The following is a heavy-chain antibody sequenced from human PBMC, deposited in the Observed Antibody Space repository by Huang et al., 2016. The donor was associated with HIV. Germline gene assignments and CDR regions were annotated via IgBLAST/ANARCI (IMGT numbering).Heavy chain of an antibody. CDR2: IYPSGTT. J-gene: IGHJ4*02. CDR1: GGSISRGRYY. D-gene: IGHD3-22*01. Sequence: QVQLQESGPGLVKPSQTLSLTCTVSGGSISRGRYYWSWIRQPAGKGLEWIGHIYPSGTTDYNPSLKSRVTISLDASKNQCSLKRSSGTAADTAVYFCARVRGTYYYDSSGYPLDYWGQGTLLTVSS. CDR3: ARVRGTYYYDSSGYPLDY. V-gene: IGHV4-61*09.